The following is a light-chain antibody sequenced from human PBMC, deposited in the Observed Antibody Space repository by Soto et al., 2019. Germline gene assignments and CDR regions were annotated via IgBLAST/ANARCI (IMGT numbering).Light chain of an antibody. CDR1: QGISRS. CDR2: AAS. V-gene: IGKV1D-12*01. Sequence: DIQMTQSPSSVSASVGDRVTISCQASQGISRSLAWYQQKPGKAPKLLIYAASSLQSGVPSRFSGSGFGTDFTLTISSLQPEDSAIYYCQQADTFPITFGQGTRPEI. J-gene: IGKJ5*01. CDR3: QQADTFPIT.